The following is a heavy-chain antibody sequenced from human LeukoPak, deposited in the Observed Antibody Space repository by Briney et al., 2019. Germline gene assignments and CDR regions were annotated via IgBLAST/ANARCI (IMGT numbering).Heavy chain of an antibody. J-gene: IGHJ4*02. Sequence: PGRSLTLSCAASGFTFSSHWMHWVRQAPGKGLVWVSRINTDGSSTTYADSVKGRFTISRDNAKNSLFLQMNSLRDEDTTVYYCASGFSSSPYFDYWGQGTLVTVSS. V-gene: IGHV3-74*01. CDR2: INTDGSST. D-gene: IGHD6-6*01. CDR3: ASGFSSSPYFDY. CDR1: GFTFSSHW.